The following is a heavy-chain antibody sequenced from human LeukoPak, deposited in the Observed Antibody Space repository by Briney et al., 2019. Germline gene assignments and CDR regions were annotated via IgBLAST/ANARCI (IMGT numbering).Heavy chain of an antibody. CDR3: ARDRGAIKFYYYYMDV. D-gene: IGHD2-21*01. V-gene: IGHV3-7*01. Sequence: GGSLRLSCVASQFTFSSHWMTWVRQAPGKGLELVAKIKEDGSDNYYVDSVKGRFTISRENARNSLYLQMNSLRAEDTAVYYCARDRGAIKFYYYYMDVWGKGTTVTVSS. J-gene: IGHJ6*03. CDR1: QFTFSSHW. CDR2: IKEDGSDN.